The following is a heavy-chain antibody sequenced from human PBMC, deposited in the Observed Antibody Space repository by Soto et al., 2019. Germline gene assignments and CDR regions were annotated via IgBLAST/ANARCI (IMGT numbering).Heavy chain of an antibody. CDR2: ISAYNGNT. CDR3: ARACSGGSCYSPHAFDI. D-gene: IGHD2-15*01. V-gene: IGHV1-18*01. Sequence: ASLKVSCKASGYTFNSYGISWVRQAPGQGLEWMGWISAYNGNTNYAQKLQGRVTMTTDTSTSTAYMELRSLRSDDTAVYYCARACSGGSCYSPHAFDIWGQGTMVPVSS. J-gene: IGHJ3*02. CDR1: GYTFNSYG.